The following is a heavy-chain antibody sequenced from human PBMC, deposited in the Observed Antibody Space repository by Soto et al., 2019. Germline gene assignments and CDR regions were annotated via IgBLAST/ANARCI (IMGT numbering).Heavy chain of an antibody. V-gene: IGHV4-59*08. CDR3: ARQLGSGSCFDY. CDR2: IYYSGST. CDR1: GGSISSYY. D-gene: IGHD3-10*01. J-gene: IGHJ4*02. Sequence: SETLSLTCTVSGGSISSYYWSWIRQPPGKGLEWIGYIYYSGSTNYNPSLKSRVTISVDTSNNHFSLKLTSVAAADTAVYYCARQLGSGSCFDYWGQGALVTVSS.